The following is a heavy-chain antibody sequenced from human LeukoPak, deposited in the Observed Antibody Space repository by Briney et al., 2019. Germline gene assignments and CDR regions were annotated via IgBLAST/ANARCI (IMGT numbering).Heavy chain of an antibody. CDR3: ARGATTYFDY. CDR2: TYYRSKWYY. Sequence: SQTLSLTCAISGDSVSSNSASWNWVRQSSSRGLEWLGRTYYRSKWYYDYAVSVKSRITINPDTSKNQFSLQLNSVTPEDTAVYYCARGATTYFDYWGQGTLVTVSS. CDR1: GDSVSSNSAS. D-gene: IGHD5-12*01. V-gene: IGHV6-1*01. J-gene: IGHJ4*02.